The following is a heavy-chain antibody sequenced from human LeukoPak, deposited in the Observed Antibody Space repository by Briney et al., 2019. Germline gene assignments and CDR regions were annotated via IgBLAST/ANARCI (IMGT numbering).Heavy chain of an antibody. CDR1: GGSISSGDSY. J-gene: IGHJ5*02. CDR3: ARQNWNDVGRFGP. Sequence: PSETLSLTCTVSGGSISSGDSYWSWIRQPPGKGLEWIGYIYYSGTTYYSPSLKSRVTISVDTSKNQFSLKLSSVTAADTAVYYCARQNWNDVGRFGPWGQGTLVTVFS. D-gene: IGHD1-1*01. CDR2: IYYSGTT. V-gene: IGHV4-30-4*08.